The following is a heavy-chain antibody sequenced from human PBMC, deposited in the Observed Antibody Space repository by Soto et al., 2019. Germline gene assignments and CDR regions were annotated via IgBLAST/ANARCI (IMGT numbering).Heavy chain of an antibody. CDR3: ARDGMRGYSDGSRGQYYGMDV. CDR2: IYYSGST. V-gene: IGHV4-59*01. Sequence: SETLSLTCTVSGGSISSYYWSWIRQHPGKGLEWIGYIYYSGSTNYNPSLKSRVTISVDTSKNQFSLKLSSVTAADTAVYYCARDGMRGYSDGSRGQYYGMDVWGQGTTVTVSS. J-gene: IGHJ6*02. D-gene: IGHD5-18*01. CDR1: GGSISSYY.